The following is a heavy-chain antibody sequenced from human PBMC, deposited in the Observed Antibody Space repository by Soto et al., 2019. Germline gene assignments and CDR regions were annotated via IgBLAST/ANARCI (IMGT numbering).Heavy chain of an antibody. D-gene: IGHD3-3*01. CDR2: IYYSGST. V-gene: IGHV4-30-4*01. Sequence: QVQLQESGPGLVKPSQTLSLTCTVSGGSISSGDYYWSWIRQPPGKGLEWIGYIYYSGSTYYNPSLVSLFNIYVDTAKNQLPLELSSGRAAATAGYYRARDLAPSDFWSGYRPAGRHDYYGMGVWGQGTTVTVSS. CDR1: GGSISSGDYY. CDR3: ARDLAPSDFWSGYRPAGRHDYYGMGV. J-gene: IGHJ6*02.